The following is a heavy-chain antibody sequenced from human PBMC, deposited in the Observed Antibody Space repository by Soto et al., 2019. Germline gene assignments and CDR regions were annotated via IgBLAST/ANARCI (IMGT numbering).Heavy chain of an antibody. V-gene: IGHV3-66*01. D-gene: IGHD3-10*01. CDR1: GFTVSTYY. CDR3: ARGRSASSDFDS. Sequence: EVQLVESGGGLVQPGGSLRLSCAASGFTVSTYYMNWVRQAPGEGLEWVSVVYSGGTTYYADSVRGRFTISRNNSKSTLFLQMHRLRAEATAVYYCARGRSASSDFDSWGQGTLVTVSS. CDR2: VYSGGTT. J-gene: IGHJ4*02.